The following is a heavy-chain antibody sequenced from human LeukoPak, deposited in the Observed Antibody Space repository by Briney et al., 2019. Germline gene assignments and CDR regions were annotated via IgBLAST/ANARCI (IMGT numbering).Heavy chain of an antibody. D-gene: IGHD6-13*01. J-gene: IGHJ4*02. CDR1: GGSISSSNW. CDR2: IYHSGST. Sequence: SETLSLTCAVSGGSISSSNWWSWARQPPGKGLEWIGEIYHSGSTNYNPSLKSRVTISVDKSKNQFSLKLSSVTAADTAVYYCARDRVAAAGRWLDYWGQGTLVTVSS. CDR3: ARDRVAAAGRWLDY. V-gene: IGHV4-4*02.